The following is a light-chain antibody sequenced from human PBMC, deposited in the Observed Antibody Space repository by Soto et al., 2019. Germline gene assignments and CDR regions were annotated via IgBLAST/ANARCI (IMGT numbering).Light chain of an antibody. Sequence: SVLAQAASVSGSPGQSITISCTGTSGFVGSFSLVSWYQQHPGKAPKVMISEGHRRPSGVPDRFSGSTSVNSASLTITGLQAHEEADYYCCLYIGATTYVVGPGTKATVL. CDR3: CLYIGATTYV. V-gene: IGLV2-23*01. CDR1: SGFVGSFSL. CDR2: EGH. J-gene: IGLJ1*01.